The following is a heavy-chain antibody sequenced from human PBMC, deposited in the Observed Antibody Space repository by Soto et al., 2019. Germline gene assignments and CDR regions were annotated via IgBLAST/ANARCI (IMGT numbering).Heavy chain of an antibody. CDR2: IWCDGSNK. CDR3: ARDIAAAGTSYYYYGMDV. V-gene: IGHV3-33*01. D-gene: IGHD6-13*01. Sequence: QVQLVESGGGVVQPGRSLRLSCAASGFTFSSYGMHWVRQAPGKGLEWVAVIWCDGSNKYYADSVKGRFTISRDNSKNTLYLQMNILRAEDTAVYYWARDIAAAGTSYYYYGMDVWGQGTTVTVSS. J-gene: IGHJ6*02. CDR1: GFTFSSYG.